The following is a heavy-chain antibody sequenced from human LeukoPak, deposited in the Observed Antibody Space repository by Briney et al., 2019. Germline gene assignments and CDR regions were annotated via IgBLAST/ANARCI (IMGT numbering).Heavy chain of an antibody. CDR2: IGTASDT. D-gene: IGHD1-1*01. V-gene: IGHV3-13*01. CDR1: GFTFSSFD. J-gene: IGHJ6*03. Sequence: PGGSLRLSCAASGFTFSSFDMHWVPEPTGQGLEWVSTIGTASDTYYPGSVEGRFPLSRDNAKNSLYLQMNSLTAGDTAVYYCARGPPRGKYYDMDVWGKGTTVTVSS. CDR3: ARGPPRGKYYDMDV.